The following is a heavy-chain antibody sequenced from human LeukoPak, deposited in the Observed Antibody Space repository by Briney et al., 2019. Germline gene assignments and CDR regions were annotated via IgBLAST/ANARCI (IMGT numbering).Heavy chain of an antibody. J-gene: IGHJ4*02. CDR2: IKQDGSEK. Sequence: GGSLRLSCAASGFTFSSYAMSWVRQAPGKGLEWVANIKQDGSEKYYVDSVKGRFTISRDNARYSLYLQMNSLRAEDTAVYYCARDLFGSPLGNWGQGTLVTVSS. CDR3: ARDLFGSPLGN. CDR1: GFTFSSYA. D-gene: IGHD1-26*01. V-gene: IGHV3-7*01.